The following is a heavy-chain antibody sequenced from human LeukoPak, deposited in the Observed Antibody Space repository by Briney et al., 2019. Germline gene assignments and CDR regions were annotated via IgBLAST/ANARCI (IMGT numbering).Heavy chain of an antibody. Sequence: PGGSLRLSCAASGLTFGSYWMSWVRQAPGKGLEWVANIKQDGSEKYYVDSVKGRFTISRDNAKNSLYLQMNSLRAEDTAVYYCARRGYSSSWSHFDYWGQGTLVTVSS. J-gene: IGHJ4*02. D-gene: IGHD6-13*01. CDR1: GLTFGSYW. V-gene: IGHV3-7*03. CDR3: ARRGYSSSWSHFDY. CDR2: IKQDGSEK.